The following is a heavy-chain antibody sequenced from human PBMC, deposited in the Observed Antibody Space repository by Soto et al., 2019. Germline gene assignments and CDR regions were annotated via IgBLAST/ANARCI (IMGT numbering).Heavy chain of an antibody. J-gene: IGHJ4*02. CDR1: GFTFSSYA. V-gene: IGHV3-23*01. D-gene: IGHD5-18*01. CDR3: AKVGEKRLYTAMAGWYFDY. Sequence: PGGSLRLSCAASGFTFSSYAMSWVRQAPGKGLEWVSAISGSGGSTYYADSVKGRFTISRDNSKNTLYLQMNSLRAEDTAVYYCAKVGEKRLYTAMAGWYFDYWGQGTLVTVSS. CDR2: ISGSGGST.